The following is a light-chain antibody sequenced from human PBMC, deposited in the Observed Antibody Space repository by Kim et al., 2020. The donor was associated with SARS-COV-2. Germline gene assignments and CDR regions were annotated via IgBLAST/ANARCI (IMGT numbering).Light chain of an antibody. CDR3: QQFYTYPIT. V-gene: IGKV1-5*03. Sequence: ASVGDRVTITCRASQSIYSYLAWYQQKPGNVPKILIYKASTIESGVPSRFSGSESGTEFTLTISSLQPDDFATYYCQQFYTYPITFGQGTRLEIK. CDR2: KAS. J-gene: IGKJ5*01. CDR1: QSIYSY.